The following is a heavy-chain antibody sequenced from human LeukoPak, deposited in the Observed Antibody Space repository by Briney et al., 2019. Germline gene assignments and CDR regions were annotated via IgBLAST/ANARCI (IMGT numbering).Heavy chain of an antibody. CDR2: ISSSGSYI. D-gene: IGHD3-10*01. CDR1: GFTFNNFS. CDR3: ARDGGLLWFGGVNGHWFDP. V-gene: IGHV3-21*04. J-gene: IGHJ5*02. Sequence: GGSLRLSCAASGFTFNNFSISWVRQAPGKGLEWVSSISSSGSYIYYADSVKGRFTVSRDNAKNSLYLQMNSLRAEDTAVYYCARDGGLLWFGGVNGHWFDPWGQGTLVTVSS.